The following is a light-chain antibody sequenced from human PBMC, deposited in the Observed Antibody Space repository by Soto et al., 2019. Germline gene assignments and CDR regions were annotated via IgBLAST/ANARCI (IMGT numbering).Light chain of an antibody. V-gene: IGKV3-15*01. CDR2: GVS. Sequence: EIVMTQSPATLSVSPGERATLSCRASQSVTNNNLAWYQQKPGQSPRLLMYGVSNRATGIPARFSGSGSGTEFTLTISSLQSEDVAVYYCQQHSSWPLTFGGGTMVEMK. J-gene: IGKJ4*01. CDR3: QQHSSWPLT. CDR1: QSVTNNN.